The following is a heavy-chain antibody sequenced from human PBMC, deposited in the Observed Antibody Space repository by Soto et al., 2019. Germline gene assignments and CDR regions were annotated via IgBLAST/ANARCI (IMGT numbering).Heavy chain of an antibody. CDR1: GGSISSYY. CDR2: IYYSGST. Sequence: SETLSLTCPVSGGSISSYYWSWIRQPPGKGLEWIGYIYYSGSTNYNPSLKSRVTTSLDTSKNQFSLKLSSVTAADTAIYYCASLNFDILTGYYAFDLWGQGTMVTVSS. V-gene: IGHV4-59*08. CDR3: ASLNFDILTGYYAFDL. D-gene: IGHD3-9*01. J-gene: IGHJ3*01.